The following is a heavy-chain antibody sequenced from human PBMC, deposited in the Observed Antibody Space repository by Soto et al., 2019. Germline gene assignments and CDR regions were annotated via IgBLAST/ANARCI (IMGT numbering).Heavy chain of an antibody. Sequence: SVKVSCNASGGSFISYAIIWGRRSPGQGLEWMGGIIPIFGTANYAQKFQGRVTITADESTSTAYMELSSLRSEDTAVYYCARDSTMVRGVIISGPWFDPWGQGTLVTVSS. CDR3: ARDSTMVRGVIISGPWFDP. V-gene: IGHV1-69*01. D-gene: IGHD3-10*01. CDR1: GGSFISYA. J-gene: IGHJ5*02. CDR2: IIPIFGTA.